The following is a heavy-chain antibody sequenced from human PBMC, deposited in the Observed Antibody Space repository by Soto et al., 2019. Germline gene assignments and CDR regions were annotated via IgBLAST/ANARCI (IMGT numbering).Heavy chain of an antibody. V-gene: IGHV3-23*01. CDR2: ISGSGGST. Sequence: GGSLRLSCAASGFTFSSYAMSWVRQAPGKGLEWVSAISGSGGSTYYADSGKGRFTISRANSKQTLYLQMNSLRAEDTAVYYCAKDPLGPEYGSGSYYDYWGQGTLVTVSS. CDR1: GFTFSSYA. J-gene: IGHJ4*02. D-gene: IGHD3-10*01. CDR3: AKDPLGPEYGSGSYYDY.